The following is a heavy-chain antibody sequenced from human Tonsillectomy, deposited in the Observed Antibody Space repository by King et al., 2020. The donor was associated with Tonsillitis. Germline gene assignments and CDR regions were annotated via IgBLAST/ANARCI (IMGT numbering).Heavy chain of an antibody. V-gene: IGHV3-30*02. J-gene: IGHJ5*01. CDR1: GFTFSNYG. CDR3: AKGGDGFGS. Sequence: QVQLVESGGGVVQPGGSLRLSCAASGFTFSNYGMHWVRQAPGKGPEWVAFIRSDGSDKFYADSVKGRFGISRDNSKNTLSLQMNSLRAEDTALYYCAKGGDGFGSWGQGTLDTVSS. CDR2: IRSDGSDK. D-gene: IGHD3-10*01.